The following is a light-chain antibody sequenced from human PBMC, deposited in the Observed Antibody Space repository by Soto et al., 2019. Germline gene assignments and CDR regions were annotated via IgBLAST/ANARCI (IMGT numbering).Light chain of an antibody. J-gene: IGLJ2*01. CDR3: TSYTSSNTLDVL. Sequence: QSALTQPAPVSGPPGQSTTISCTGTRGDVGVNTYVSWYQQHPGKAPKLMIYEVGNRPSGVSNRFSGSKSGNTASLTISGLQAEDEAAYYCTSYTSSNTLDVLFGGGTKLTVL. CDR1: RGDVGVNTY. V-gene: IGLV2-14*01. CDR2: EVG.